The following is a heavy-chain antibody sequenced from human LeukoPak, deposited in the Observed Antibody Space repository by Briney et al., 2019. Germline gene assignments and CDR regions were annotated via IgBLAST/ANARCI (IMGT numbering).Heavy chain of an antibody. J-gene: IGHJ4*02. CDR1: GGTFSSYA. CDR2: IILIFGTA. Sequence: SVKVSCKASGGTFSSYAISWVRQAPGQGLEWRGGIILIFGTANYAQKFQGRVTITADKSTSTAYMELSSLRSEDTAVYYCARAGQSGPYFGYWGQGTLVTVSS. V-gene: IGHV1-69*06. D-gene: IGHD2-21*01. CDR3: ARAGQSGPYFGY.